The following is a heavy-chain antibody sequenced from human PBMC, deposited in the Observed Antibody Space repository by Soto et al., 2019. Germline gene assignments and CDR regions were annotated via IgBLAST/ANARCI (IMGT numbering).Heavy chain of an antibody. Sequence: GGSLRLSCAASGFTFSSYGMHWVRQAPGKGLEWVAVISYDGSNKYYAESVKGRFTISRDNSKNTLYLQMNSLRAEDTAVYYCAKEYSSSWYYFDYWGQGTLVTVSS. CDR3: AKEYSSSWYYFDY. D-gene: IGHD6-13*01. CDR2: ISYDGSNK. CDR1: GFTFSSYG. J-gene: IGHJ4*02. V-gene: IGHV3-30*18.